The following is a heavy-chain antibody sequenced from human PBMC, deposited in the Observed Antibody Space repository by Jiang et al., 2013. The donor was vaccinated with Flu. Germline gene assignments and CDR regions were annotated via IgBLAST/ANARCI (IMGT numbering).Heavy chain of an antibody. CDR1: GYTFTSYA. D-gene: IGHD6-19*01. CDR2: INAGNGNT. Sequence: GAEVKKPGASVKVSCKASGYTFTSYAMHWVRQAPGQRLEWMGWINAGNGNTKYSQKFQGRVTITRDTSASTAYMELSSLRSEDTAVYYCARNGRWLAWEVSYYYYGMDVWGQGTTVTVSS. CDR3: ARNGRWLAWEVSYYYYGMDV. V-gene: IGHV1-3*01. J-gene: IGHJ6*02.